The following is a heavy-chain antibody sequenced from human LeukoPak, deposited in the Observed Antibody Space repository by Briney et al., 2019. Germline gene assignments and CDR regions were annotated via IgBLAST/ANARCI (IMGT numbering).Heavy chain of an antibody. CDR3: ARDSSGWPLIQTIDY. D-gene: IGHD6-19*01. J-gene: IGHJ4*02. V-gene: IGHV3-23*01. Sequence: GGSLRLSCAASGFTFSSYGMSWVRQAPGKGLEWVSAISGSGGSTYYADSVKGRFTISRDNSKNTLYLQMSSLRAEDTAVYYCARDSSGWPLIQTIDYWGQGTLVTVSS. CDR2: ISGSGGST. CDR1: GFTFSSYG.